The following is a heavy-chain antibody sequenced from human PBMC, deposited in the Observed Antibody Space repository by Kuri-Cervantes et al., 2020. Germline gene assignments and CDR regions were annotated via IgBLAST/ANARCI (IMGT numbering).Heavy chain of an antibody. Sequence: GGSLRLSCAAFGFTVSSNYMSWVRQAPGKGLEWVSVIYSGGSTYYADSVTGRFTISRDNSKNTLYLKMNNLRAEDTAVYYCAREGGVGTVTPYYYYGMDVWGQGTTVTVSS. J-gene: IGHJ6*02. CDR3: AREGGVGTVTPYYYYGMDV. D-gene: IGHD4-17*01. CDR2: IYSGGST. CDR1: GFTVSSNY. V-gene: IGHV3-53*01.